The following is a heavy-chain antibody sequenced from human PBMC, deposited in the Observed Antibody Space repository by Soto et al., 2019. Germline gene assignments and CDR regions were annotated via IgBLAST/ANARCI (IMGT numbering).Heavy chain of an antibody. CDR3: GRDGVGATPLGWFDP. CDR2: INPRSGDT. Sequence: GASVEVSWKASRYTFVGYNSYWVRQDPGPGLEWMGRINPRSGDTTYAQKFQGRITMTRDTSISTAYMELSSLRSDDTAVYYCGRDGVGATPLGWFDPWGQRSLVTGSS. CDR1: RYTFVGYN. V-gene: IGHV1-2*06. D-gene: IGHD1-26*01. J-gene: IGHJ5*02.